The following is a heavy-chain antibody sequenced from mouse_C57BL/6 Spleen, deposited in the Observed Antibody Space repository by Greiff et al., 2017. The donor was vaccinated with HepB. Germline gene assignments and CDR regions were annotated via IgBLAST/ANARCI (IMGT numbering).Heavy chain of an antibody. Sequence: QVQLQQPGAELVKPGASVKVSCKASGYTFTSYWMHWVKQRPGQGLEWIGRIHPSDSDTNYNQKFKGKATLTVDKSSSTAYMQLSSLTSEDSAVYYCGIESTVVSKPYAMDYWGQGTSVTVAS. V-gene: IGHV1-74*01. CDR2: IHPSDSDT. J-gene: IGHJ4*01. CDR1: GYTFTSYW. CDR3: GIESTVVSKPYAMDY. D-gene: IGHD1-1*01.